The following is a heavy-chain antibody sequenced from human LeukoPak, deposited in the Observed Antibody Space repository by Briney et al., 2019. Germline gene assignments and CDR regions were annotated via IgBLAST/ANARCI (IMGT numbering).Heavy chain of an antibody. J-gene: IGHJ4*02. CDR2: IYPSGST. CDR3: AREYSSSSGKALDY. Sequence: PSETLSLTCTVSSGSLGSYYWNWLRQPAGKGLEWIGHIYPSGSTNYNPSLKSRVTMSVDTSKNQFSLKLNSVTAADTAFYYCAREYSSSSGKALDYWGQGTLVTVSS. CDR1: SGSLGSYY. D-gene: IGHD6-6*01. V-gene: IGHV4-4*07.